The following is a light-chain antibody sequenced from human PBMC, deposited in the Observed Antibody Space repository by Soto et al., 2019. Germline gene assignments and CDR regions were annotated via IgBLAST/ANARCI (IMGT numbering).Light chain of an antibody. CDR1: SSDVGGYNY. Sequence: QSALTQPASLSGSPGQSITISCTGTSSDVGGYNYVSWYQQHPGKAPKLIIYEVTKRPSGVSNRFFGSKSGNTASLTISGLQAEDEADYYCSSYRASSTTHYVFGTGTKLTVL. CDR3: SSYRASSTTHYV. J-gene: IGLJ1*01. V-gene: IGLV2-14*01. CDR2: EVT.